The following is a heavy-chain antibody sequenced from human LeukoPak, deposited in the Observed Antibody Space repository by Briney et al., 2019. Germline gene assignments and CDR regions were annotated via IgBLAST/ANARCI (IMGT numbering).Heavy chain of an antibody. Sequence: GASVKVSCKASGYTFTGYYMHWVRQAPGQGLEWMGWINPNSGGTNYAQKFQGRVTMTRDTSISTAYMELTRLTSDDTAVYYCATIGIMEWSIYYFDFWGQGTLVTVSS. V-gene: IGHV1-2*02. CDR2: INPNSGGT. J-gene: IGHJ4*02. CDR3: ATIGIMEWSIYYFDF. D-gene: IGHD3-3*01. CDR1: GYTFTGYY.